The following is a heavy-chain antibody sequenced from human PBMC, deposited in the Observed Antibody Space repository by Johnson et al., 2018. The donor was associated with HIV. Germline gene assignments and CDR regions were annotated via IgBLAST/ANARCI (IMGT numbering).Heavy chain of an antibody. J-gene: IGHJ3*02. V-gene: IGHV3-20*04. Sequence: EVQLVESGGGVVRPGGSLRLSCAASGFSFDDYGMNWVRQVPGTGLEWVSGITWNGGSSTYADSVKGRFTISRDTAKDSLYLQMNSLRAEDTALYYCARELTYYYGSGSYPSGLDAFDIWGQGTMVTVSS. CDR3: ARELTYYYGSGSYPSGLDAFDI. CDR2: ITWNGGSS. D-gene: IGHD3-10*01. CDR1: GFSFDDYG.